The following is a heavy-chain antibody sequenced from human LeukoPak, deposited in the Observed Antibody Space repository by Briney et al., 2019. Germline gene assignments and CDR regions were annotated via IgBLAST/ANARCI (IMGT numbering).Heavy chain of an antibody. D-gene: IGHD5-24*01. Sequence: SSETLSLTCAVYGGSFSGYYWSWVRQAPGKGLEWVSSISSSSSYIYYGDSVKGRLTISRDNAKNSLYVQMNSLRVEDTAVYYCARGGDGYNSPFDYWGQGTPVTVSS. J-gene: IGHJ4*02. V-gene: IGHV3-21*01. CDR3: ARGGDGYNSPFDY. CDR2: ISSSSSYI. CDR1: GGSFSGYY.